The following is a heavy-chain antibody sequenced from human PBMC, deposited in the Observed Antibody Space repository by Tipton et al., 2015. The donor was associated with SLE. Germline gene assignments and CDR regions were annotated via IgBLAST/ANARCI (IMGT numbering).Heavy chain of an antibody. CDR1: GGSMSNYY. CDR3: ARYHDYYYYMDV. Sequence: TLSLTCTVSGGSMSNYYWNWIRQSPGKGLEWIGYIHHTGNTNYNPSLKSRVTISADTSKNHFSLKVRFVTAADTAVYYCARYHDYYYYMDVWGEGTTATVSS. J-gene: IGHJ6*03. CDR2: IHHTGNT. V-gene: IGHV4-59*01.